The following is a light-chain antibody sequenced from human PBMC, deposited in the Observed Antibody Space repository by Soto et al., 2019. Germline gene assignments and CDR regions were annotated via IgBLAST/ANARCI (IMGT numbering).Light chain of an antibody. CDR2: AAS. CDR1: QTISRW. CDR3: QQYNSYGT. V-gene: IGKV1-5*01. Sequence: DIQLTQTPSTLSASVGDEVTITCRASQTISRWLAWYQQKPGRAPNLLIYAASTLQSGVPSRFSGSGSGTDFTLTISSLQPEDFATYYCQQYNSYGTFGQGTKVDIK. J-gene: IGKJ1*01.